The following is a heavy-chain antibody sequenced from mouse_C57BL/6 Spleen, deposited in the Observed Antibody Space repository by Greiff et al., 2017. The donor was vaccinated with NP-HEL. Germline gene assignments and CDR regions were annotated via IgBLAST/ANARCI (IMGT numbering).Heavy chain of an antibody. CDR3: TTPYSSGYVNYAMDY. J-gene: IGHJ4*01. Sequence: EVQRVESGAELVRPGASVKLSCTASGFNIKDYYMHWVKQRPEQGLEWIGRIDPEDGDTEYAPKFQGKATMTADTSSNTAYLQLSSLTSEDTAVYYCTTPYSSGYVNYAMDYWGQGTSVTVSS. V-gene: IGHV14-1*01. CDR1: GFNIKDYY. D-gene: IGHD3-2*02. CDR2: IDPEDGDT.